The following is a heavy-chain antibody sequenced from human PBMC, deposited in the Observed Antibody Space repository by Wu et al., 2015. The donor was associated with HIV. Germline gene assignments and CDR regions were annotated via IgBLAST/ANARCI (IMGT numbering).Heavy chain of an antibody. CDR2: IIPIFGTS. V-gene: IGHV1-69*05. Sequence: QVQLVQSGAEVKKPGSSVKVSCKASGGTFRSHGISWVRQAPGQGLEWMGGIIPIFGTSDYAQKFQGRVTLSTDESTSTAYMEPRSLKSEDTAIYYCAREKLPDVMSEHFYYGVDVWGQGTTVIVSA. J-gene: IGHJ6*01. CDR3: AREKLPDVMSEHFYYGVDV. D-gene: IGHD3-16*01. CDR1: GGTFRSHG.